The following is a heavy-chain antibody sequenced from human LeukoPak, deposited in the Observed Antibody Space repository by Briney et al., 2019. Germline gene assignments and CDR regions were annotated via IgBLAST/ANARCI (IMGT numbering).Heavy chain of an antibody. J-gene: IGHJ3*02. CDR2: IYYSGST. CDR1: GDSITSHY. D-gene: IGHD5-18*01. Sequence: SETLSLTCNVSGDSITSHYWNWIRQPPGKGLEWIGYIYYSGSTNYNPSLKSRVTISVDTSKNQFSLKLSSVTAADTAVYYCARRRYTAMVNDAFDIWGQGTMVTVSS. CDR3: ARRRYTAMVNDAFDI. V-gene: IGHV4-59*08.